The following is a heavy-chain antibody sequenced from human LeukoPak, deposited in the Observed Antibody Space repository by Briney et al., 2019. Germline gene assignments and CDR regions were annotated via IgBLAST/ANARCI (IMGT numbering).Heavy chain of an antibody. CDR3: AKDLGVYGILLYYFDS. Sequence: GGSLRLSCAASGFTFSSYAMSWVRQAPGKGLEWVSTISGAGTTYYADSVKGRFTISRDNSKNTMYLQMNRLRGEDTAVYYCAKDLGVYGILLYYFDSWGQGTLVTASS. CDR1: GFTFSSYA. CDR2: ISGAGTT. V-gene: IGHV3-23*01. J-gene: IGHJ4*02. D-gene: IGHD5/OR15-5a*01.